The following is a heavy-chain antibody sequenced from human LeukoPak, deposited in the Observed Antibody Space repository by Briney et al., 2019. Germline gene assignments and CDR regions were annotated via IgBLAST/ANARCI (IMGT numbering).Heavy chain of an antibody. J-gene: IGHJ4*02. CDR3: ARATLSDYYFNY. CDR2: INPSGGST. Sequence: GASVKVSCKASGYTFTSYYMHWVRLAPGQGLEWMGIINPSGGSTSYAQKFQGRVTMTRDTSTNTVYMELSSLRSEDTAVYFCARATLSDYYFNYWGQGTLVTVSS. V-gene: IGHV1-46*01. CDR1: GYTFTSYY.